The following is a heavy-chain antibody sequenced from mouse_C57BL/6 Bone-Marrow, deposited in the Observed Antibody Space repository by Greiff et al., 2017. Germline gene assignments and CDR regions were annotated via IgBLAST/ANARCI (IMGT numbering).Heavy chain of an antibody. CDR1: GYTFTSYW. V-gene: IGHV1-52*01. CDR3: AREGDGYYAWFAY. CDR2: IDPSDSET. D-gene: IGHD2-3*01. Sequence: QVQLQQPGAELVRPGSSVKLSCKASGYTFTSYWMHWVKQRPIQGLEWIGNIDPSDSETHYNQKFKDKATLTVDKSSSTAYMQLSSLTSEDSAFYYCAREGDGYYAWFAYWGQGTLVTVSA. J-gene: IGHJ3*01.